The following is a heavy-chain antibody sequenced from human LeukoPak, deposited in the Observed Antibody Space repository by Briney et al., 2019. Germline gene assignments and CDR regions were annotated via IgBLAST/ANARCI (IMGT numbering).Heavy chain of an antibody. CDR2: INHSGST. Sequence: SETLSLTCTVSGGSISSYYWSWLRQPPGKGLEWIGEINHSGSTNYNPSLKSRVTISVDTSKNQFSLKLSSVTAADTAVYYFARAKYNLRLYYYYYMDVWGKGTTVTVSS. D-gene: IGHD1-14*01. CDR3: ARAKYNLRLYYYYYMDV. V-gene: IGHV4-34*01. CDR1: GGSISSYY. J-gene: IGHJ6*03.